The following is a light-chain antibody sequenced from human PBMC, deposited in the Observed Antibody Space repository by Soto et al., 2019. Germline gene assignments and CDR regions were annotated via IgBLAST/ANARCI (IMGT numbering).Light chain of an antibody. J-gene: IGKJ1*01. Sequence: AIQMTQSPTSLSASVGDRVTITCRASQGIRDDLAWYQQKPGKAHTVLIYAASSLQSGVPSRFSGSGSGTDFTLTISSLQPEDFATYYCLQDYSYPRTFGQGTRVDIK. CDR3: LQDYSYPRT. CDR2: AAS. CDR1: QGIRDD. V-gene: IGKV1-6*01.